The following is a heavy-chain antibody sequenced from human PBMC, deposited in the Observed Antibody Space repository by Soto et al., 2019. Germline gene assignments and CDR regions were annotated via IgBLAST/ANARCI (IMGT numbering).Heavy chain of an antibody. D-gene: IGHD3-10*01. CDR2: IWYDGSNK. J-gene: IGHJ4*02. V-gene: IGHV3-33*01. Sequence: GGSLRLSCAASGFTFSSYGMHWVRQAPGKGLEWVAVIWYDGSNKYYADSVKGRFTISRDNSKNTLYLQMNSLRAEDTAVYYCARRNYGSGSYTHDYWGQGTLVTVSS. CDR1: GFTFSSYG. CDR3: ARRNYGSGSYTHDY.